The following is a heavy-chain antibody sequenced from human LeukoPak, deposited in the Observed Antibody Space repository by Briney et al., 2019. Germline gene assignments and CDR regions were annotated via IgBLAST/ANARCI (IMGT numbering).Heavy chain of an antibody. CDR1: GGSISRYY. J-gene: IGHJ4*02. Sequence: SETLSLTCTVSGGSISRYYWSWTRQPPGKGLEWIGEINHSGSTNYNPSLKSRVTISVDTSRNQFSLKLSSVTAADTAVYYCASLSEEFDPDYWGQGTLVTVSS. CDR3: ASLSEEFDPDY. CDR2: INHSGST. V-gene: IGHV4-34*01.